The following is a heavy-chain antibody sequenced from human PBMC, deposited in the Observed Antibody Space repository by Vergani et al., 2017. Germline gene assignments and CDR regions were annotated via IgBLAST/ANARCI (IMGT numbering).Heavy chain of an antibody. J-gene: IGHJ4*02. Sequence: QVQLVQSGAEVKKPGASVKVSCKTSGYTFSGYYIHWVRQAPGQGPEWMGRIIPIIRLATSAQKFQDRVKITGDTSTNTVYMEMNNLRSEDTAVYYCARVSPGDNSGWEPFDYWGQGTLVTVSS. CDR1: GYTFSGYY. D-gene: IGHD6-19*01. CDR3: ARVSPGDNSGWEPFDY. CDR2: IIPIIRLA. V-gene: IGHV1-69*09.